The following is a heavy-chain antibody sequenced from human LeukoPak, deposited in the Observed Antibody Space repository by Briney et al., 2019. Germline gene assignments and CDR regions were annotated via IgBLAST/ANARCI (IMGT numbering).Heavy chain of an antibody. CDR2: IYRGGST. CDR3: ARGQGGVGATSLHY. D-gene: IGHD1-26*01. V-gene: IGHV3-53*04. CDR1: GFTVSSNY. Sequence: SGGSLRLSCAASGFTVSSNYMSWVRQAPGKGLEWVSVIYRGGSTYYADSVKGRFTISRHNSKNTLYLQMNSLRAEDTAVYYCARGQGGVGATSLHYWGQGTLVTVPS. J-gene: IGHJ4*02.